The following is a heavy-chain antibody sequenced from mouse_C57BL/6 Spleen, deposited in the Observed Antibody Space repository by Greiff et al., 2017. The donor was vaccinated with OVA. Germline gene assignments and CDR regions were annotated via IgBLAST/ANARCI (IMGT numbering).Heavy chain of an antibody. CDR1: GYTFTDYN. CDR2: INPNNGGT. CDR3: AKGSTMIRRGFAY. D-gene: IGHD2-4*01. Sequence: EVKLVESGPELVKPGASVKMSCKASGYTFTDYNMHWVKQSHGKRLEWIGYINPNNGGTSYNQKFKGKATLTVNKSSSTAYMELRSLTSEDSAVDYGAKGSTMIRRGFAYWGQGTLVTVSA. J-gene: IGHJ3*01. V-gene: IGHV1-22*01.